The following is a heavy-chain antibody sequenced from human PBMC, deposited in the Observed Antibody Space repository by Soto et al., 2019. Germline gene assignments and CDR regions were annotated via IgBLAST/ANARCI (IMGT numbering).Heavy chain of an antibody. CDR3: ARQYCSSTSCYEYNWFDP. Sequence: GASVKVSCEASGYTFTSYGISWVRQAPGQGLEWMGWISAYNGNTNYAQKLQGRVTMATDTSTSTAYMELRSLRSDDTAVYYCARQYCSSTSCYEYNWFDPWGQGTLVTVSS. CDR2: ISAYNGNT. CDR1: GYTFTSYG. V-gene: IGHV1-18*01. D-gene: IGHD2-2*01. J-gene: IGHJ5*02.